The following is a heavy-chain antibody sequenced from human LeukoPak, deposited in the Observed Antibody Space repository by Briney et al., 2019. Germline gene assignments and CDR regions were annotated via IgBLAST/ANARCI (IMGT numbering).Heavy chain of an antibody. J-gene: IGHJ4*02. D-gene: IGHD3-3*01. CDR1: GYTFTSYD. CDR2: ISVYSGYT. V-gene: IGHV1-18*01. Sequence: ASVKVSCKASGYTFTSYDISWVRQAPGQGLEWMGWISVYSGYTNYAQKVQGRVTMTTDTSTSTAYMELRSLRSDDTAVYYCAREGNDYDFWSGDREGRYYFDYWGQGILVTVSS. CDR3: AREGNDYDFWSGDREGRYYFDY.